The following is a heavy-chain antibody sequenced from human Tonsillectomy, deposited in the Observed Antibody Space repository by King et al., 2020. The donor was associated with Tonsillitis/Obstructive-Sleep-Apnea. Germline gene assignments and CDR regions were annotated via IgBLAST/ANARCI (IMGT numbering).Heavy chain of an antibody. CDR2: ISGSGGST. J-gene: IGHJ5*02. CDR1: GFTFSSYA. Sequence: VQLVESGGGLLQPGGSLRLSCAASGFTFSSYAMNWVRQAPGKGLEWVSVISGSGGSTYYADSVKGRFTISRDNSKNTLYLQMNSLRVEDTAVYYCAKAQEIVVVPAAGFDPWGQGTLVTVSS. V-gene: IGHV3-23*04. CDR3: AKAQEIVVVPAAGFDP. D-gene: IGHD2-2*01.